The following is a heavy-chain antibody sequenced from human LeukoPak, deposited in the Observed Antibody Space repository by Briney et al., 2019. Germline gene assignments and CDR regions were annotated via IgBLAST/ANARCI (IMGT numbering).Heavy chain of an antibody. D-gene: IGHD2-15*01. CDR3: AREFCSGGSCYSSHFDY. Sequence: GASVKVSCKASGGTFSSYAINWVRQAPGQGLEWMGIINPSGGSTSYAQKFQGRVTMTRDMSTSTVYMELSSLRSEDTAVYYCAREFCSGGSCYSSHFDYWGQGTLVTVSS. CDR2: INPSGGST. V-gene: IGHV1-46*01. CDR1: GGTFSSYA. J-gene: IGHJ4*02.